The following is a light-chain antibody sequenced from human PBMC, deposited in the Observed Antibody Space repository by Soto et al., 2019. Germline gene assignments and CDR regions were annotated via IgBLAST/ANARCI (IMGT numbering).Light chain of an antibody. J-gene: IGKJ4*01. CDR2: DAS. CDR1: QSVGSD. Sequence: EIVLTQSPATLSLSPRERVTISCRASQSVGSDLAWFQQRPGQTPRLLIYDASNRATGIPARFSGSGSGTDFTLTISGLEPDDFAVYYCQQRSSWPLTFGGGTKVEIK. V-gene: IGKV3-11*01. CDR3: QQRSSWPLT.